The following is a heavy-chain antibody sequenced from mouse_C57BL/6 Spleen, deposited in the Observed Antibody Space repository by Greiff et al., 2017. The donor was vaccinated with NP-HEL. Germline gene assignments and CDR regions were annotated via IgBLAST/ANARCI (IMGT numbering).Heavy chain of an antibody. CDR2: ISSGSSTI. J-gene: IGHJ4*01. CDR3: ARFTVVDAMDY. D-gene: IGHD1-1*01. Sequence: DVHLVESGGGLVKPGGSLKLSCAASGFTFSDYGMHWVRQAPEKGLEWVAYISSGSSTIYYADTVKGRFTISRDNAKNTLFLQMTSLRSEDTAMYYCARFTVVDAMDYWGQGTSVTVSS. V-gene: IGHV5-17*01. CDR1: GFTFSDYG.